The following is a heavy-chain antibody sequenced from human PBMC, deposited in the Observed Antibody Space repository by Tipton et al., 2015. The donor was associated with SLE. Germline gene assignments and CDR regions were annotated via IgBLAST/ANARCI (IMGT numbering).Heavy chain of an antibody. J-gene: IGHJ4*02. CDR1: GGSFSAYS. CDR2: ISHGGST. V-gene: IGHV4-34*01. D-gene: IGHD4/OR15-4a*01. CDR3: ARDRVLFDF. Sequence: GLVKPSETLSLTCTVYGGSFSAYSWTWIRQPPGKGLEWIGVISHGGSTYYNPSPRSRVTISIDTSKNQFSLKLTSVTAADSAVYYCARDRVLFDFWGQGTLVTVSS.